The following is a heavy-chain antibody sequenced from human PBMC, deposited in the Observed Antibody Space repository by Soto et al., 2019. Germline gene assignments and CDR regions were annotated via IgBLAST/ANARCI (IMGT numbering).Heavy chain of an antibody. V-gene: IGHV3-33*01. Sequence: QVQLVESGGGVVQPGRSLRLSCAASGFTFSSYGMHWVRQAPGKGLEWVAVIWYDGSNKYYADSVKGRFTISRDNSKXXLXXXXXXXXXXXXXXXXXARDNGDLEGWGQGTLVTVSS. CDR3: ARDNGDLEG. CDR2: IWYDGSNK. J-gene: IGHJ4*02. D-gene: IGHD3-3*01. CDR1: GFTFSSYG.